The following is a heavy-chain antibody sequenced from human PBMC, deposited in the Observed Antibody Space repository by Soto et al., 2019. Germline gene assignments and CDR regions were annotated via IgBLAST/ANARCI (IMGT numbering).Heavy chain of an antibody. CDR2: IIPIFGTA. J-gene: IGHJ4*02. CDR3: ARDSRIAVAGSFFDY. D-gene: IGHD6-19*01. V-gene: IGHV1-69*13. CDR1: GGTFSSYA. Sequence: ASVKVSCKASGGTFSSYAISWVRQAPGQGLEWMGGIIPIFGTANYAQKFQGRVTITADESTSTAYMGLSSLRSEDTAVYYCARDSRIAVAGSFFDYWGQGTLVTVSS.